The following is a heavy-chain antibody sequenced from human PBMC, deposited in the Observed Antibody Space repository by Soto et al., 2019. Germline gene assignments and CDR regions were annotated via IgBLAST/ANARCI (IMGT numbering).Heavy chain of an antibody. J-gene: IGHJ6*02. CDR3: SRRRGPGLFYGTDV. Sequence: QVHLQESGPGLVKPSETLSLTCTVSGASVAFGTYYYIWHRQTPQKGLEWIGYIYFSGATSYNPSLNSRATISMDTPKNQFSLKLDSVTAADSAVYYCSRRRGPGLFYGTDVWGQGTTVTVSS. CDR1: GASVAFGTYY. D-gene: IGHD1-1*01. V-gene: IGHV4-61*01. CDR2: IYFSGAT.